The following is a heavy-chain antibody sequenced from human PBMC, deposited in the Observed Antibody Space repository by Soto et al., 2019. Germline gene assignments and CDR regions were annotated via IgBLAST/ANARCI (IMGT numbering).Heavy chain of an antibody. CDR1: GGTFSSYA. Sequence: SVKVSCKASGGTFSSYAISWVRQAPGQGLEWMGGIIPIFGTANYAQKFQGRVTITADESTSTAYMELSSLRSEDTAVYYCARGLEALEMATFFFWYEDYCDVMYVWAQGTSVTVS. D-gene: IGHD3-3*01. CDR3: ARGLEALEMATFFFWYEDYCDVMYV. J-gene: IGHJ6*02. V-gene: IGHV1-69*13. CDR2: IIPIFGTA.